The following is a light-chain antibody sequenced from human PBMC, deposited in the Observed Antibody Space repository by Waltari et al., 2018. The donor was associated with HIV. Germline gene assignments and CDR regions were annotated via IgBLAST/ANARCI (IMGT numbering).Light chain of an antibody. J-gene: IGLJ2*01. Sequence: QSMLTQPPSVSGAPGQRVTISCPGSSSTLGADYAVPWYQQIPGTAPKLLISGNKNRPSGVPDRFSASKSGTSASLTISGLQAEDEADYFCQSYDISLSASVVFGGGTRLTVL. V-gene: IGLV1-40*01. CDR2: GNK. CDR1: SSTLGADYA. CDR3: QSYDISLSASVV.